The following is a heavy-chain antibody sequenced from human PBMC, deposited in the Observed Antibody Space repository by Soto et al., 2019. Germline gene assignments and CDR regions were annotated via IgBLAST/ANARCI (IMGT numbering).Heavy chain of an antibody. V-gene: IGHV4-30-4*01. CDR1: GDSISSGDYF. CDR2: IYYSGST. J-gene: IGHJ4*02. CDR3: ARGVKISRMFDY. Sequence: QVQLQESGPGLVKPSQTLSLTCTVSGDSISSGDYFWSWIRQPPGKAHEWIGYIYYSGSTYYNPSLESRLTMSAVTSQNQSFMRLSSLPAAETAVYYCARGVKISRMFDYWGQGTLVTVSS. D-gene: IGHD2-15*01.